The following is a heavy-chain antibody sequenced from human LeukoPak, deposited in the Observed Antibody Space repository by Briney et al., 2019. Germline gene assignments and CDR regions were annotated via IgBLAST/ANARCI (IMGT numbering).Heavy chain of an antibody. V-gene: IGHV1-3*01. CDR3: ARSAIYYYDSSGLFDY. Sequence: GASVKVSCKASGYTFTSYAMHWVRQAPGQRLEWMGWIHPGNGNTKSSQKFQGRVTITRDTSASTAYMELSSLRSEDTAVYYCARSAIYYYDSSGLFDYWGLGTLVTVSS. CDR1: GYTFTSYA. CDR2: IHPGNGNT. D-gene: IGHD3-22*01. J-gene: IGHJ4*02.